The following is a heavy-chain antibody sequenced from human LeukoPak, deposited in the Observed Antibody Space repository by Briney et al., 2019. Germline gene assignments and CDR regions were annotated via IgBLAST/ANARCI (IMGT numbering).Heavy chain of an antibody. J-gene: IGHJ3*02. CDR1: GFTLGDYW. CDR2: IKGDGSSS. Sequence: GGSLRLSCAASGFTLGDYWMHWVRQAPGKGLVWVSCIKGDGSSSNHAESVEGRFTISRDNAKNTLYLQMNSLRAEDTAVYYCARDQFGTGDRRDAFDIWGQGTMVTVSS. D-gene: IGHD7-27*01. CDR3: ARDQFGTGDRRDAFDI. V-gene: IGHV3-74*01.